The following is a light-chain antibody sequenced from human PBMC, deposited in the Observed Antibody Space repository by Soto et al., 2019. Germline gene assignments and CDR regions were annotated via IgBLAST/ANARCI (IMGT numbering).Light chain of an antibody. CDR3: QQYNSYWT. Sequence: DIQMTQSPSTLSASVGDRVTITCRASQSISSWLAWYQQKPGKAPKLLIYDASSLESGVPSRFSGSGSGTEFALTVSSLQPDDFATYYCQQYNSYWTFGQGTKVVFK. J-gene: IGKJ1*01. CDR1: QSISSW. CDR2: DAS. V-gene: IGKV1-5*01.